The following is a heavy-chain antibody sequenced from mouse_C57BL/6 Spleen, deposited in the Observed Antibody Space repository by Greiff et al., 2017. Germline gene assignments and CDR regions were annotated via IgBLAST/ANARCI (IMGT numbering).Heavy chain of an antibody. D-gene: IGHD1-1*01. Sequence: VQLQQSGAELARPGASVKLSCKASGYTFTSYGISWVKQRTGQGLEWIGEIYPRSGNTYYNEKFKGKATLTADKSSSTAYMELRSLTSEDSAVYFCAREDYDGSEKEYFDDWGTGTTVTVSS. CDR1: GYTFTSYG. V-gene: IGHV1-81*01. CDR3: AREDYDGSEKEYFDD. CDR2: IYPRSGNT. J-gene: IGHJ1*03.